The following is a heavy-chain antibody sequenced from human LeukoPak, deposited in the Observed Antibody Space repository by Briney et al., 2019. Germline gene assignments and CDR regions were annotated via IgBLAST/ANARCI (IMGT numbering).Heavy chain of an antibody. D-gene: IGHD2-2*01. CDR2: IYYSGST. CDR3: ARGGTKAAATFDY. V-gene: IGHV4-31*03. CDR1: GGSICSGGYY. Sequence: PSETLSLTCTVSGGSICSGGYYWSWIRQHPGKGLEWIGYIYYSGSTYYNPSLKSRVSMSVDTSNNQFSLRLTSVTAADTAVYYCARGGTKAAATFDYWGQGELVTVFS. J-gene: IGHJ4*02.